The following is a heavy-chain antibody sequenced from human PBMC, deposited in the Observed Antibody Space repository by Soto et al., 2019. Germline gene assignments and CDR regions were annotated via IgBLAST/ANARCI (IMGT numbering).Heavy chain of an antibody. Sequence: PGGSLRLSCAASGFTFSSYSMNWVRQAPGKGLEWVSSISSSSSYIYYADSVKGRFTISRDNAKNSLYLQMNSLRAEDTAVYYCARDGEHSYDLLGETYYGIDVWGQGTTVTVSS. CDR2: ISSSSSYI. CDR3: ARDGEHSYDLLGETYYGIDV. CDR1: GFTFSSYS. D-gene: IGHD5-12*01. V-gene: IGHV3-21*01. J-gene: IGHJ6*02.